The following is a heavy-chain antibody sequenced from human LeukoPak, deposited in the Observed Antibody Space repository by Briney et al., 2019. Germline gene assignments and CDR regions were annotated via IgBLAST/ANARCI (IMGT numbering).Heavy chain of an antibody. CDR2: IYYSGTA. Sequence: SETLSLTCTVSGGSISSGDFYWSWVRQHPEKGLEWIGYIYYSGTAYYNPSLRSRVTMSVDTSKNQFSLKLDSVTAADTAVYYCARFSNAHGVKFDYWGQGTLVTVSS. CDR1: GGSISSGDFY. J-gene: IGHJ4*02. V-gene: IGHV4-31*03. CDR3: ARFSNAHGVKFDY. D-gene: IGHD2-8*01.